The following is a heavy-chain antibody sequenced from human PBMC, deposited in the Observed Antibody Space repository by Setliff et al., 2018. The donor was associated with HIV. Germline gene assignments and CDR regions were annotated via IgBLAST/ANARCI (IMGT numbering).Heavy chain of an antibody. D-gene: IGHD3-16*01. Sequence: NPSETLSLTCAVFGGSFTDIGGSFTDYYWIWIRQPPGKGLEWIGQIHTTGSTNYNPSLKSRVTISMDTSKNQFSLNLNSVTATDTAVYYCAKRTFGSGRLDPWGQGTLVTVS. CDR3: AKRTFGSGRLDP. CDR2: IHTTGST. J-gene: IGHJ5*02. CDR1: GGSFTDIGGSFTDYY. V-gene: IGHV4-4*09.